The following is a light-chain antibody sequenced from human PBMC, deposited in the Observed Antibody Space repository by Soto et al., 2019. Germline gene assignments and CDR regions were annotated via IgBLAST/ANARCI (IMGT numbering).Light chain of an antibody. V-gene: IGKV3-15*01. CDR3: QQYNSWPPSYT. J-gene: IGKJ2*01. Sequence: EIVMTQSPATLSVSLGDRATLSCRASQSVTTYLAWYQQKPGQAPRLLIHGASTRATGIPARFSGSGSETDFTLTISSLQSEDFAFYYCQQYNSWPPSYTFGQGTKLEIK. CDR2: GAS. CDR1: QSVTTY.